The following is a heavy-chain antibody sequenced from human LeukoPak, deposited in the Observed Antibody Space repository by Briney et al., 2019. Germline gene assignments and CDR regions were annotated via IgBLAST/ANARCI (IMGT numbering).Heavy chain of an antibody. J-gene: IGHJ4*02. CDR2: IIPILGIA. Sequence: GASMKVSCKASGGTFSSYTISWVRQAPGQGLEWMGRIIPILGIANYAQKFQGRVTITADKSTSTAYMELSSLRSEDTAVYYCARGATDSGSYSDYWGQGTLVTVSS. CDR3: ARGATDSGSYSDY. V-gene: IGHV1-69*02. CDR1: GGTFSSYT. D-gene: IGHD1-26*01.